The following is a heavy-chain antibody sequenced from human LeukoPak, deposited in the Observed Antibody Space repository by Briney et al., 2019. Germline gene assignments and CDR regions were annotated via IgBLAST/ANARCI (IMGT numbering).Heavy chain of an antibody. CDR3: AKESITVTKLDL. CDR2: IYHSGST. J-gene: IGHJ5*02. Sequence: SGTLSLTCAVSGGSISSSNWWSWVRQPPGKGLEWIGEIYHSGSTNYNPSLKSRVTISVDKSKNQFSLKLSPVTAADTAVYYCAKESITVTKLDLWGQGTLVTVSS. CDR1: GGSISSSNW. D-gene: IGHD4-17*01. V-gene: IGHV4-4*02.